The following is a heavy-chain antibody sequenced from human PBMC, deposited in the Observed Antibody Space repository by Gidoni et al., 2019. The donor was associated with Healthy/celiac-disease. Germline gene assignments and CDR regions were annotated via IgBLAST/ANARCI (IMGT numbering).Heavy chain of an antibody. J-gene: IGHJ3*02. CDR2: ISLNIGSI. CDR3: AKGRLGAFDI. CDR1: GFTFDDYA. Sequence: EVQLVESGGGLVQPGRSLRLSWAASGFTFDDYAMPWVRQAPGKGLEWVSGISLNIGSIGYADSVKGRFTISRDNAKNSLYLQMNSLRAEDTALYYCAKGRLGAFDIWGQGTMVTVSS. V-gene: IGHV3-9*01. D-gene: IGHD7-27*01.